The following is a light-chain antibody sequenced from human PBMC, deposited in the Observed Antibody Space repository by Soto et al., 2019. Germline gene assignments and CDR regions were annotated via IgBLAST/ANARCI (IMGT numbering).Light chain of an antibody. V-gene: IGKV1-39*01. CDR1: QSISNH. Sequence: DIQMTQSPSTLSASVEDRVIITCRASQSISNHLNWYQQKPGKAPKLLIFAASSLQSGVPSRFSGSGSGTAFTLTISSLQPEDFATYYCQQSYNTPLFGGGTKVDIK. J-gene: IGKJ4*01. CDR3: QQSYNTPL. CDR2: AAS.